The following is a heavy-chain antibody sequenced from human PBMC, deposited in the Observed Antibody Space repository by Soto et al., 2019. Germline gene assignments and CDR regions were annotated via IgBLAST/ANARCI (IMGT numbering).Heavy chain of an antibody. D-gene: IGHD2-21*01. J-gene: IGHJ4*02. Sequence: QVQVVQSGAEVKKPESSVKVSCTPSGGTFNTYTVNWVRLAPGHGLEWMGRFIPILDMAKYAQKFQDRVTITADRSTFTAYMELNSLTAADTALYYCAITYCRNNSCPRDFDFWGPGTRVTVSS. CDR1: GGTFNTYT. CDR2: FIPILDMA. CDR3: AITYCRNNSCPRDFDF. V-gene: IGHV1-69*02.